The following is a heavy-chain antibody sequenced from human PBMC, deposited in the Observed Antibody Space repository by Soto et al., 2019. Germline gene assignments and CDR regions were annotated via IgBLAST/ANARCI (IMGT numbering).Heavy chain of an antibody. CDR3: ARGLDYYDSSGYAVSWFDP. Sequence: QVQLVQSGAEVKKPGSSVKVSCKASGGTFSSYAISWVRQAPGQGLEWMGGIIPIFGTANYAQKFQARVTITADESTSTAYMELSSLRSEDTAVYYCARGLDYYDSSGYAVSWFDPWGQGTLVTVSS. V-gene: IGHV1-69*01. J-gene: IGHJ5*02. CDR1: GGTFSSYA. CDR2: IIPIFGTA. D-gene: IGHD3-22*01.